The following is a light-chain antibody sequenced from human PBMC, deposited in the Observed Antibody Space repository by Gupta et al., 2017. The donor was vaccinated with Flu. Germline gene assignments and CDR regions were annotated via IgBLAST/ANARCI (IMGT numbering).Light chain of an antibody. CDR3: QAWDSSTEV. V-gene: IGLV3-1*01. CDR1: KLGDKY. Sequence: SYELTQPPSVSVSPGQPARITCSGDKLGDKYACWYQQKPGQSPVLVIYQDSTRPSGIPERFSGSNSGNTATMTISGTQAMDEADYYCQAWDSSTEVFGTGTKVTVL. J-gene: IGLJ1*01. CDR2: QDS.